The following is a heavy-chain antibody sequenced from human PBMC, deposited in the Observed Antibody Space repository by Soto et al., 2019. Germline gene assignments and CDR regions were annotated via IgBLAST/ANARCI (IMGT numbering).Heavy chain of an antibody. CDR2: IYYSGTT. CDR3: AGARCFVIVREDF. J-gene: IGHJ4*02. Sequence: SETLSLTCAVYGGSFSGYYWSWIRQPPGKGLEWIGYIYYSGTTKYNPSLKSRVTISVDTSKNQFSLNLSSVTAADTAIYYCAGARCFVIVREDFWGKVTLV. D-gene: IGHD2-21*01. V-gene: IGHV4-59*01. CDR1: GGSFSGYY.